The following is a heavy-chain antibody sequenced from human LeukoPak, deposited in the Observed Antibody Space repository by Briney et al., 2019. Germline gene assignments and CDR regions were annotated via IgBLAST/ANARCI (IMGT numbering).Heavy chain of an antibody. CDR3: TREGWAYCGGDCYPPPFDY. D-gene: IGHD2-21*02. V-gene: IGHV3-49*03. CDR1: GFTFGDYA. J-gene: IGHJ4*02. CDR2: IRSKAYGGTT. Sequence: PGGSLRLSCTASGFTFGDYAMSWFRQAPGKGLEWVGFIRSKAYGGTTEYAASVKGRFTISRDDSKSIAYLQMNSLKTEDTAVYYFTREGWAYCGGDCYPPPFDYWGQGTLVTVSS.